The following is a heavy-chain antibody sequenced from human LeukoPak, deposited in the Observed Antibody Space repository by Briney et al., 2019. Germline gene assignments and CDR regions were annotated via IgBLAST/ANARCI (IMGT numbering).Heavy chain of an antibody. Sequence: GGSLRLSCAASGFTFSSYAMSWVRQAPGKGLEWVSVIHIGGSSYYADSVKGRFTISRDNSENTVSLQMNSLRADDTAVYYCARGQWSTFYFDYWGQGTLVTVSS. CDR3: ARGQWSTFYFDY. CDR2: IHIGGSS. D-gene: IGHD2-15*01. J-gene: IGHJ4*02. V-gene: IGHV3-66*01. CDR1: GFTFSSYA.